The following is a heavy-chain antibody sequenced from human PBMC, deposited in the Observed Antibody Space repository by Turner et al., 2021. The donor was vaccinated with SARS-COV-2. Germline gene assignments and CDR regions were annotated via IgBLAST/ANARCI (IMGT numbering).Heavy chain of an antibody. CDR1: GFTFSSYN. CDR2: ISSSRSYI. D-gene: IGHD1-20*01. CDR3: ARDRIVRNWNDVPKPTYGMDV. V-gene: IGHV3-21*01. J-gene: IGHJ6*02. Sequence: EVQLVESVGGLVKPGGSLRLSCAASGFTFSSYNMNWVRQAPGKGLEWVSSISSSRSYIYYADSGKGRFTISRDNAKNSLYLQMNSLRAEDTAVYYCARDRIVRNWNDVPKPTYGMDVWGQGTTVTVSS.